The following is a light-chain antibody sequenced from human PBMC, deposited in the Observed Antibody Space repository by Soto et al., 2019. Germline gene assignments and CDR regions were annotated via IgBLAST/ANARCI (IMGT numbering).Light chain of an antibody. V-gene: IGKV1-9*01. CDR3: QQLKSYPQT. CDR1: QGISSY. Sequence: DIQLTQSPSFLSASVGDRVTLTCRASQGISSYLAWYQQKTGKAPKLLIYAASTLQSGDPSRFSGSGSRTEDTLTISSLQPEDFATYYCQQLKSYPQTFGGGTKVEIK. J-gene: IGKJ4*01. CDR2: AAS.